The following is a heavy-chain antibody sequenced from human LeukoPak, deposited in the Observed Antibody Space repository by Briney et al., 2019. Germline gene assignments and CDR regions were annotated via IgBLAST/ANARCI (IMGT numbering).Heavy chain of an antibody. J-gene: IGHJ5*02. CDR3: ARDLGSSPRYNNWFDP. CDR1: GVSISSSNW. V-gene: IGHV4-4*02. Sequence: SETLSLTCAVSGVSISSSNWWSWVRQPPGKGLEWIGEIYHSGSTNYNPSLKSRVTISVDKSKNQFSLKLSSVTAADTAVYYCARDLGSSPRYNNWFDPWGQGTLVTVSS. D-gene: IGHD1-1*01. CDR2: IYHSGST.